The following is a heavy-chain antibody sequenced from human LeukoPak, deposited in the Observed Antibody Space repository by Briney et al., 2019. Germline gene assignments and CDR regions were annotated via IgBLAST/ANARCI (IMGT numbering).Heavy chain of an antibody. CDR1: GFTFSSYA. Sequence: PGGSLRLSCAASGFTFSSYAMSWVRQAPGKGLEWVSAISGSGGSTYYADSVKGRFTISRDNSKNTLYLQMNSLRAEDTAVYYCAKDPNYDSSGYTFDYWGQGTLVPVSS. J-gene: IGHJ4*02. V-gene: IGHV3-23*01. CDR2: ISGSGGST. CDR3: AKDPNYDSSGYTFDY. D-gene: IGHD3-22*01.